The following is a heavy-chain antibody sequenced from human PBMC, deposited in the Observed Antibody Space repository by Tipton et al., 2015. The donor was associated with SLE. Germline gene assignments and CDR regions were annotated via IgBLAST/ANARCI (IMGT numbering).Heavy chain of an antibody. CDR2: INPNSGGT. CDR1: GYTFTGYY. D-gene: IGHD7-27*01. Sequence: QVQLVQSGAEVKKPGASVKVSCKASGYTFTGYYMHWVRQAPGQGLEWMGWINPNSGGTNYAQKFQGRVTMTRDTSISTAYMELSRLRSDDTAVYYCARDQRGLNWGSHYYYYMDVWGKGTTVTVSS. CDR3: ARDQRGLNWGSHYYYYMDV. V-gene: IGHV1-2*02. J-gene: IGHJ6*03.